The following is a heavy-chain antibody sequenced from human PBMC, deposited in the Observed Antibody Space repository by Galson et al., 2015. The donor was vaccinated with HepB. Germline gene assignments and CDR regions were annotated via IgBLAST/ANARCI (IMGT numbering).Heavy chain of an antibody. CDR2: IDWDAYK. J-gene: IGHJ6*03. CDR3: ARTHSKRLTFSAVQRYDYYNDMDV. D-gene: IGHD3-3*01. Sequence: PALVKPTQTLTLTCTFSGFSLSTSGLSVSWIRQPPGKALEWLARIDWDAYKFYSPSLEPRLTFPQDPSKNQVVLTVTNMDPVDTATYYCARTHSKRLTFSAVQRYDYYNDMDVWGKGTTVTVSS. CDR1: GFSLSTSGLS. V-gene: IGHV2-70*17.